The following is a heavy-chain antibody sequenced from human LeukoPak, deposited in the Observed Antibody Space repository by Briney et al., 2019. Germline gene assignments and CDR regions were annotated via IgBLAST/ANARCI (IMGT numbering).Heavy chain of an antibody. CDR2: IYYSGST. J-gene: IGHJ4*02. CDR1: GGSISSYY. V-gene: IGHV4-59*01. D-gene: IGHD3-10*01. CDR3: ARGVTMVRGVNFDY. Sequence: SETLSLTCTVSGGSISSYYWSWIRQPPGPGLEWLGYIYYSGSTNYNPSLKSRVTISVDTSKNQFSLKLSSVTAADTAVYYCARGVTMVRGVNFDYWGQGTLVTVSS.